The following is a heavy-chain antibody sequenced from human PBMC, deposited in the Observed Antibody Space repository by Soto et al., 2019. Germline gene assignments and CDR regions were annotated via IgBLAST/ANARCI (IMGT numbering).Heavy chain of an antibody. V-gene: IGHV1-18*01. J-gene: IGHJ4*02. CDR2: ISAYNGNT. Sequence: ASVKASCKASGYTFTSYGISWVRQAPGQGLEWMGWISAYNGNTNYAQKLQGRVTMTTDTSTSTVYMELRSLRSDDTAVYYDARASIAARPDYWGQGTLVTVSS. D-gene: IGHD6-6*01. CDR3: ARASIAARPDY. CDR1: GYTFTSYG.